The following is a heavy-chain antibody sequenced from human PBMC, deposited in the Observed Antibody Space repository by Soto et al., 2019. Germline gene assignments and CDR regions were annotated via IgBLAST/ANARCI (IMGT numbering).Heavy chain of an antibody. D-gene: IGHD3-9*01. CDR1: GGTFSSYA. CDR3: ARDSAETAVFKELRYFDWSLDY. V-gene: IGHV1-69*06. J-gene: IGHJ4*02. Sequence: QVQLVQSGAEVKKPGSSVKVSCKASGGTFSSYAISWVRQAPGQGLEWMGGIIPIFGTANYAQKFQGRVTITADKSTSTAYMELSSLRSEDTAVYYCARDSAETAVFKELRYFDWSLDYWGQGTLVTVSS. CDR2: IIPIFGTA.